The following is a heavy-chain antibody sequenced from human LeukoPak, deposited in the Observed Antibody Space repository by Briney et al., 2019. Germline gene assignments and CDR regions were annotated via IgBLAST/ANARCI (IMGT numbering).Heavy chain of an antibody. Sequence: GESLKISCKVSGYSFTSYWIGWLRQMPGKGLEWMGIIYPGDSDTRYSPSFQGQVTISADKSISTAYLQWSSLKASDTAMYYCARAWCGGGGYSSSWYWLKKCGWFDPWGQGTLVTVSS. CDR3: ARAWCGGGGYSSSWYWLKKCGWFDP. V-gene: IGHV5-51*01. J-gene: IGHJ5*02. D-gene: IGHD6-13*01. CDR2: IYPGDSDT. CDR1: GYSFTSYW.